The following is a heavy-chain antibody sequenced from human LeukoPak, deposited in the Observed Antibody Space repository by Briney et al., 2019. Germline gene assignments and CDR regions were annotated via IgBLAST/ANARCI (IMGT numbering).Heavy chain of an antibody. D-gene: IGHD3-22*01. Sequence: GGSLRLSCAASGFTFSSYAMSWVRQAPGKGLEWVSSISGSGGTTYYADSVKGRFTVSRDNPKKTLYLQMNSLRPEDTAVYHCAKDLRITMRVVAIGDAFDIWGQGTMVTVSS. V-gene: IGHV3-23*01. CDR2: ISGSGGTT. CDR3: AKDLRITMRVVAIGDAFDI. J-gene: IGHJ3*02. CDR1: GFTFSSYA.